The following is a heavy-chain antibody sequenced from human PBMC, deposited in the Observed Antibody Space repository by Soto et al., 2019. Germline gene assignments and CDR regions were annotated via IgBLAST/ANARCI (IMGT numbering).Heavy chain of an antibody. D-gene: IGHD6-6*01. CDR2: IVVGSGNT. Sequence: QMQLVQSGPEVKKPGTSVKVSCKASGFTFTSSAMQWVRQARGQRLEWIGWIVVGSGNTNYAQKLQERVTITRDMSTSTAYMELSSLRSEDTAVYYCAADPHIAARRVDWYFDLWGRGTLVTVSS. CDR3: AADPHIAARRVDWYFDL. V-gene: IGHV1-58*02. CDR1: GFTFTSSA. J-gene: IGHJ2*01.